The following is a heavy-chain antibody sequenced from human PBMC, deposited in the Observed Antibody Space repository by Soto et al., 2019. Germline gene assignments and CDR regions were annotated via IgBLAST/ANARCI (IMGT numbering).Heavy chain of an antibody. CDR1: GGTFSSYT. CDR2: IIPILGIA. Sequence: SVKVSCKASGGTFSSYTISWVRQAPGQGLEWMGRIIPILGIAHYAQKFQGRVTITADKSTSTAYMELSSLRSEDTAVYYCARDNGYSYDLYYFDYWGQGTLVTVSS. CDR3: ARDNGYSYDLYYFDY. J-gene: IGHJ4*02. V-gene: IGHV1-69*04. D-gene: IGHD5-18*01.